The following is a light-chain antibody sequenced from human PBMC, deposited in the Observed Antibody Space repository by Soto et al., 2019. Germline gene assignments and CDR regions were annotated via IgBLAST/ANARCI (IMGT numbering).Light chain of an antibody. V-gene: IGKV3-15*01. CDR3: QQYNNWPRT. CDR2: GAS. J-gene: IGKJ1*01. Sequence: DILMTQSPATLSVSKGDGDTLPCRASRSISRYLAWYQHPPGQAPRLLIYGASTRATGIPARFSGSGSGTEFTLTISSLQSEDFAVYYCQQYNNWPRTFGQGTKVDIK. CDR1: RSISRY.